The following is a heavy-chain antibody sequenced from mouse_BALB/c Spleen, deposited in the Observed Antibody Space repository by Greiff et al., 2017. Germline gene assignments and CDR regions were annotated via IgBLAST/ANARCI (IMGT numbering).Heavy chain of an antibody. CDR1: GFTFTDYY. D-gene: IGHD1-1*01. V-gene: IGHV7-3*02. CDR2: IRNKANGYTT. Sequence: EVKLQESGGGLVQPGGSLRLSCATSGFTFTDYYMSWVRQPPGKALEWLGFIRNKANGYTTEYSASVKGRFTISRDNSQSILYLQMNTLRAEDSATYYCARYGSSYDWYFDVWGAGTTVTVSS. CDR3: ARYGSSYDWYFDV. J-gene: IGHJ1*01.